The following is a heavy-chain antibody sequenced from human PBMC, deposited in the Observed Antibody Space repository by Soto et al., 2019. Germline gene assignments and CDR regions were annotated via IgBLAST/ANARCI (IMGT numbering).Heavy chain of an antibody. J-gene: IGHJ6*02. CDR3: ARINYYDSSGSMDV. CDR1: GFTVSSNY. V-gene: IGHV3-53*01. CDR2: IYSGGST. D-gene: IGHD3-22*01. Sequence: LRLSCAASGFTVSSNYMSWVRQAPGKGLEWVSVIYSGGSTYYADSVKGRFTISRDNSKNTLYLQMNSLRAEDTAVYYCARINYYDSSGSMDVWGQGTTVTVSS.